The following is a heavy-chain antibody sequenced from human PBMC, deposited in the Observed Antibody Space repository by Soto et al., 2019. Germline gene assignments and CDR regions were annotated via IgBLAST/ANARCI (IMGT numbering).Heavy chain of an antibody. D-gene: IGHD3-10*01. CDR3: ASSGRVCREVNTGFDP. CDR1: AGSITTSY. J-gene: IGHJ5*02. Sequence: SETLSLTCTVSAGSITTSYWSWIRQPLGKALEWIGHISYRGSTNYNPSLKSRLTISIDTSKSQISLKLTSMTTADTAVYYCASSGRVCREVNTGFDPWGQGTLVTVSS. V-gene: IGHV4-59*01. CDR2: ISYRGST.